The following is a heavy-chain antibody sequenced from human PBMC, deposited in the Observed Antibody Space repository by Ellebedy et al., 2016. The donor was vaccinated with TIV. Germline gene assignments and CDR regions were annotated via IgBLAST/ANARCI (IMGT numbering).Heavy chain of an antibody. D-gene: IGHD1-1*01. Sequence: GESLKISCAASGSTLSSSGMSWVRQAPGKCLGCGAHLNQNGLEKNFVASVKGRFSISRDNAKKSLFLQMNGLRADDTAVYYCMPHDGLGYWGQGTLFTVSS. CDR1: GSTLSSSG. CDR3: MPHDGLGY. J-gene: IGHJ4*02. V-gene: IGHV3-7*01. CDR2: LNQNGLEK.